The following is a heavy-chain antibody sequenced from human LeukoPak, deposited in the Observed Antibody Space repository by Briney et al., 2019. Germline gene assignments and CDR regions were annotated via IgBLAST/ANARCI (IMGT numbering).Heavy chain of an antibody. CDR2: ISAYNGNT. Sequence: GASLKVSCKASGYTFTSYGISCVRQAPGQGLEWMGWISAYNGNTNYAQKLQGRVTMTTDTSTSTAYMELRSLRSDDTAVYYCARDAPSDPYYYIDVWGKGTTVTVSS. CDR3: ARDAPSDPYYYIDV. V-gene: IGHV1-18*01. J-gene: IGHJ6*03. CDR1: GYTFTSYG.